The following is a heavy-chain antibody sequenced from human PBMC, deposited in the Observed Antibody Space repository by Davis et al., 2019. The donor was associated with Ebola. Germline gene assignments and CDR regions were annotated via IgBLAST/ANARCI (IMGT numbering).Heavy chain of an antibody. CDR2: ISGSGGST. CDR3: GKVIYWYGLDY. D-gene: IGHD2-8*02. Sequence: GESLKISCAASGFTFSSYAMTWVRQAPGKGLEWVSAISGSGGSTYYADSVKGRFTISRDNSKNTLYLQMNSLRAEDTAVYYCGKVIYWYGLDYWGQGTLVTVSS. J-gene: IGHJ4*02. V-gene: IGHV3-23*01. CDR1: GFTFSSYA.